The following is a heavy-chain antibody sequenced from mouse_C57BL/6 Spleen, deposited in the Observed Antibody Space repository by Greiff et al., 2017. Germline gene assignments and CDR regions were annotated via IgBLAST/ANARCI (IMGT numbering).Heavy chain of an antibody. J-gene: IGHJ4*01. V-gene: IGHV1-9*01. CDR1: GYTFTGYW. D-gene: IGHD1-2*01. Sequence: QVQLQQSGAELMKPGASVKLSCKATGYTFTGYWIEWVKQRPGHGLEWIGEILPGSGSTNYNEKFKGKATFTAVTSSNTAYMQLSSLTTEDSAIYYCARGGFTTARYYAMDYWGQGTSVTVSS. CDR3: ARGGFTTARYYAMDY. CDR2: ILPGSGST.